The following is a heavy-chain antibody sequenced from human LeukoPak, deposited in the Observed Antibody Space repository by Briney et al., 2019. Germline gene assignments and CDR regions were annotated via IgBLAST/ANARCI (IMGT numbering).Heavy chain of an antibody. CDR3: ARDIPLWFGELLSTQIHYYYGMDV. D-gene: IGHD3-10*01. CDR2: ISAYNGNT. Sequence: GASVKVSCKASGYTFTSYGISWVRQAPGQGLEWMGWISAYNGNTNYAQKLQGRVTMTTDTSTSTAYMELRSLRSDDTAVYYCARDIPLWFGELLSTQIHYYYGMDVWGQGTTVTVSS. CDR1: GYTFTSYG. V-gene: IGHV1-18*01. J-gene: IGHJ6*02.